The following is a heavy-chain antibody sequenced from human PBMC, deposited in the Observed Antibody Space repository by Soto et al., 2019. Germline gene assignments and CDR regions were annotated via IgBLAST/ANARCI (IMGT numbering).Heavy chain of an antibody. D-gene: IGHD2-15*01. CDR1: GFSLSTSGVG. CDR2: IYWDDDK. Sequence: QITLKESGPTLVKPTQTLTLTCTFSGFSLSTSGVGVGWIRQPPGKALDWLALIYWDDDKRYSPSLRSRLTITKDTSKNQVVLTMTNMDPVDTATYYCAHRREDRGGLGNLDYWGQGTLVTVSS. CDR3: AHRREDRGGLGNLDY. J-gene: IGHJ4*02. V-gene: IGHV2-5*02.